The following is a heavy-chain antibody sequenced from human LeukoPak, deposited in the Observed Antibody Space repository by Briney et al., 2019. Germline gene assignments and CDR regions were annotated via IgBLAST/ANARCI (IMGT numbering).Heavy chain of an antibody. CDR1: VGTFSSYA. V-gene: IGHV1-69*04. Sequence: GASVKVSCKASVGTFSSYAISWVRQAPAQGLAWMGRIIPIFGIANCAHKFQGRVTITADKSTSTAYMELSSLRSEDTAVYSCAHEFPCGGDCYGYFYYYGMDVWGQGTTVTVSS. CDR3: AHEFPCGGDCYGYFYYYGMDV. D-gene: IGHD2-21*02. CDR2: IIPIFGIA. J-gene: IGHJ6*02.